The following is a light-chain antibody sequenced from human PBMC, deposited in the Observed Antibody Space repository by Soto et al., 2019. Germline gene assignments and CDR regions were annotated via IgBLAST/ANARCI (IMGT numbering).Light chain of an antibody. CDR2: EVT. J-gene: IGLJ1*01. CDR3: CSHAGSKNYYL. Sequence: QSALTQPPSASGSPGQSVPISCTGSSSDIGGYDFVSWYQQHPGKVPKLLIYEVTKRPSGVPDRFSGSKSGNTASLTVSGLQADDEADYYCCSHAGSKNYYLFGPGTKLTVL. CDR1: SSDIGGYDF. V-gene: IGLV2-8*01.